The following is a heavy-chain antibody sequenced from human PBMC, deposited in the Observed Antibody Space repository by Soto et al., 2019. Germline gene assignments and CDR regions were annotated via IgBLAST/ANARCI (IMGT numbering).Heavy chain of an antibody. CDR2: INHSGST. Sequence: SETLSLTCAVYGGSFSGYYWSWIRQPPGKGLEWIGEINHSGSTNYNPSLKSRVTISVDTSKNQFSLKLSSVTAADTAVYYCARGEAVVVTAITDWFDPWGQGTLVTVSS. J-gene: IGHJ5*02. CDR1: GGSFSGYY. D-gene: IGHD2-21*02. V-gene: IGHV4-34*01. CDR3: ARGEAVVVTAITDWFDP.